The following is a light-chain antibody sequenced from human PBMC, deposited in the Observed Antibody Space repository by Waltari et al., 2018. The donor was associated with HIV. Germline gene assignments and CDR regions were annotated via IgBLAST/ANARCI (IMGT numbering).Light chain of an antibody. Sequence: QSGLSQPPSTSRPPGQRVVNSCSGSSSNVGKNYVSWFQQLPGAAPRLLIYRNARRPSGVPDRFTAAKSGTSASLVISGLRSDDEAEYFCASWDDALSSWLFGGGTKLTVL. J-gene: IGLJ6*01. V-gene: IGLV1-47*01. CDR1: SSNVGKNY. CDR3: ASWDDALSSWL. CDR2: RNA.